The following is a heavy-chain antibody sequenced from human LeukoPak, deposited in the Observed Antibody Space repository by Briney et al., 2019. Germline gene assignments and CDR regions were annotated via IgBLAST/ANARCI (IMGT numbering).Heavy chain of an antibody. Sequence: GGSLRLSCAASGFTFSSYAMHWVRQAPGKGLEWVAVISYDGSNKYYADSAKGRFTISRDNSKNTLYLQMNSLRAEDTAVYYCASDRQTSRYSSSPARYILDYWGQGTLVTVSS. CDR2: ISYDGSNK. V-gene: IGHV3-30-3*01. CDR1: GFTFSSYA. CDR3: ASDRQTSRYSSSPARYILDY. D-gene: IGHD6-6*01. J-gene: IGHJ4*02.